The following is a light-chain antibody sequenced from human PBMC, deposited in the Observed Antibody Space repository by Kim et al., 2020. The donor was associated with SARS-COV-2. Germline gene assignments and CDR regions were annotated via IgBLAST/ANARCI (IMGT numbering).Light chain of an antibody. V-gene: IGLV3-1*01. CDR1: KLGDKY. Sequence: GSPGQTASITCSGDKLGDKYACWYQQKPGQSPVLVIYQDSKRPSGIPERFSGSTSGNTATLTISGTQAMDESDYYCQAWDSSTVVFGGGTQLTVL. CDR3: QAWDSSTVV. J-gene: IGLJ2*01. CDR2: QDS.